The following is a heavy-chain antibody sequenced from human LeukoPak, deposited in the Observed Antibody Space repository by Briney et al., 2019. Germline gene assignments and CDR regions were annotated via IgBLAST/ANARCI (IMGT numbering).Heavy chain of an antibody. J-gene: IGHJ4*02. D-gene: IGHD1-1*01. V-gene: IGHV3-30*02. Sequence: GGSLRLSCAASGFTFSSYGMHWVRQAPGKGLEWVAFIWYDGSNKYYADSVKGRFTISRDNSKNTLYLQMSSLRSEDTAVYYCARGDDRIDYWGQGTLVTVSS. CDR1: GFTFSSYG. CDR2: IWYDGSNK. CDR3: ARGDDRIDY.